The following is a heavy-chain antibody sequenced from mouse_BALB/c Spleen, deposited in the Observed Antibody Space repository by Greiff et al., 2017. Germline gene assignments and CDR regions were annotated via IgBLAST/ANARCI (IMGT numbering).Heavy chain of an antibody. V-gene: IGHV14-3*02. CDR2: IDPANGNT. Sequence: EVKLQQSGAELVKPGASVKLSCTASGFNIKDTYMHWVKQRPEQGLEWIGRIDPANGNTKYDPKFQGKATITADTSSNTAYLQLSSLTSEDTAVYYCASFPYYGSSYFDYWGQGTTLTVSS. D-gene: IGHD1-1*01. CDR3: ASFPYYGSSYFDY. CDR1: GFNIKDTY. J-gene: IGHJ2*01.